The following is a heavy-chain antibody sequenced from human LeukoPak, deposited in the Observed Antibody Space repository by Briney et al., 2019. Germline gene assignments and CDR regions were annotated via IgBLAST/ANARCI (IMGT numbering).Heavy chain of an antibody. CDR3: ARGLSPRNDFWSAFRRRLSV. CDR1: GGSISSYY. D-gene: IGHD3-3*01. J-gene: IGHJ3*01. Sequence: PSENLSLTCTVSGGSISSYYWSWIRQPPGKGLEWIGYIYYSGSTNYNPSLKSRVTISVDTSKNQFSLKLSSVTAADTAVYYCARGLSPRNDFWSAFRRRLSVWGQGTMVTVSS. CDR2: IYYSGST. V-gene: IGHV4-59*12.